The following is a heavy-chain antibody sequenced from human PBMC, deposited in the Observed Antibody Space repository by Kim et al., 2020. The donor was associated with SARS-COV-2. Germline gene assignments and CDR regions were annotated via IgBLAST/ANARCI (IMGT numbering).Heavy chain of an antibody. Sequence: LKSRVTISVDTSKTQFSLKLSSVTAADTAVYYCAREGNYYDSSGYPTTDYWGQGTLVTVSS. CDR3: AREGNYYDSSGYPTTDY. J-gene: IGHJ4*02. D-gene: IGHD3-22*01. V-gene: IGHV4-31*02.